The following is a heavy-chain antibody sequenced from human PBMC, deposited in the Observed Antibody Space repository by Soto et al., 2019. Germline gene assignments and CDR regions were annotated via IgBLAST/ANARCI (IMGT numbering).Heavy chain of an antibody. CDR2: IYTSGST. V-gene: IGHV4-4*07. Sequence: SETLSLTCTVSGGSISNYYWSWIRQPAGKGLEWIGRIYTSGSTNYNPSLKSRVTMSVDTSKNQFSLKLSSVTAADTAVYYCARDVSPAVFWSGSYFYYYGMDVWGQGTTVTVSS. J-gene: IGHJ6*02. CDR3: ARDVSPAVFWSGSYFYYYGMDV. CDR1: GGSISNYY. D-gene: IGHD3-3*01.